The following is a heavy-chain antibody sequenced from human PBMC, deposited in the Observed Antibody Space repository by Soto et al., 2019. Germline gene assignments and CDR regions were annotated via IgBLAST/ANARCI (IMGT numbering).Heavy chain of an antibody. D-gene: IGHD3-10*01. CDR2: VSDDGSDK. V-gene: IGHV3-30*18. J-gene: IGHJ4*02. CDR1: GFTFSSYG. CDR3: AKDSGRGSADYYFDY. Sequence: GGSLRLSCAASGFTFSSYGMHWIRQAPGKGPEWVVVVSDDGSDKHYAGSVKGRFTISRDNSKNTLYLQMNSLRAEDTAVYYCAKDSGRGSADYYFDYWGQGTLVTVSS.